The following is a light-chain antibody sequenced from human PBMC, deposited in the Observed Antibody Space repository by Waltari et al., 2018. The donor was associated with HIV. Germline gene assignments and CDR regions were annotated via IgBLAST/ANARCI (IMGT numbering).Light chain of an antibody. CDR1: VFVNLY. Sequence: DVQMTQSPSSLSASVGYRVTITCRTSVFVNLYLNWYQQRPGEAPKLLIYVSSILQSGVPSRFSGSGSGTNFVLTISGLRPEDSATYYCQQTFAVTLSFGAGTKVEI. V-gene: IGKV1-39*01. CDR2: VSS. CDR3: QQTFAVTLS. J-gene: IGKJ4*01.